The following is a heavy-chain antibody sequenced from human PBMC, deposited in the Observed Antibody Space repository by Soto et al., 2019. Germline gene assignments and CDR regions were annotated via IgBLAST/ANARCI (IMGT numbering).Heavy chain of an antibody. CDR1: GGTFSSYT. CDR2: IIPILGIA. V-gene: IGHV1-69*02. D-gene: IGHD6-6*01. CDR3: ANESREQLFNYYYMDV. J-gene: IGHJ6*03. Sequence: GASVKVSCKASGGTFSSYTISWVRQAPGQGLEWMGRIIPILGIANYAQKFQGRVTITADKSTSTAYMELSSLRSEDTAVYYCANESREQLFNYYYMDVWGKGTTVTVSS.